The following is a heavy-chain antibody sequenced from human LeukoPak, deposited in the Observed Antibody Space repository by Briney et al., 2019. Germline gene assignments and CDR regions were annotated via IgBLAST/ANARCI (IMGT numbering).Heavy chain of an antibody. CDR2: ISSSGSTI. Sequence: HTGGSLRLSCAASGFTFSSYEMNWVRQAPGKGLEWVSYISSSGSTIYYADSVKGRFTISRDNAKNSLYLQMNSLRAEDTAVYYCARGGGSGRYGLPFDSWGQGTLVTVSS. CDR1: GFTFSSYE. J-gene: IGHJ4*02. CDR3: ARGGGSGRYGLPFDS. D-gene: IGHD6-13*01. V-gene: IGHV3-48*03.